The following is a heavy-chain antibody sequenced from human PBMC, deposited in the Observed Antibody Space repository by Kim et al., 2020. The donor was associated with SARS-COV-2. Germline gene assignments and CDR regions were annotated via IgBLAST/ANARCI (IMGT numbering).Heavy chain of an antibody. CDR3: TTDNGPVNYYGSGGVAY. D-gene: IGHD3-10*01. V-gene: IGHV3-15*01. Sequence: VKGRFTISRDDSKDTLFLQMNSLKTEDTAVYYCTTDNGPVNYYGSGGVAYWGQGTLVTVSS. J-gene: IGHJ4*02.